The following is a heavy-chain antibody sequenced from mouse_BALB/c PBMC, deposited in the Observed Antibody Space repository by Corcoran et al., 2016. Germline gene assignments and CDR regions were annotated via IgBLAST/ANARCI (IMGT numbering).Heavy chain of an antibody. CDR1: GYSITSGYY. V-gene: IGHV3-6*02. Sequence: DVQLQESGPGLVKPSQSLSLTCSVTGYSITSGYYWNWIRQFPGNKLEWMGYISYDGSNNYNPSLKNRISITRDTSKNQFFLKLNSVTTEDTATYYCARETDYGNLDYWGQGTTLTVSS. J-gene: IGHJ2*01. D-gene: IGHD2-1*01. CDR2: ISYDGSN. CDR3: ARETDYGNLDY.